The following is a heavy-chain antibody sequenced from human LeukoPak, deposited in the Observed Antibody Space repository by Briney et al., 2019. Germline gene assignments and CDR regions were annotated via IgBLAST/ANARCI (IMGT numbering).Heavy chain of an antibody. CDR2: INYSGST. V-gene: IGHV4-34*01. CDR1: SESFSGYF. J-gene: IGHJ6*03. D-gene: IGHD1-14*01. Sequence: SETLSLTCAIYSESFSGYFWSWIRQPPGKGLEWIGEINYSGSTNYNPSLKSRVSISVDKSKNQFSLKLHSMTAADTAVYYCARASGSGLYFYYYLDVWGKGTTVTVSS. CDR3: ARASGSGLYFYYYLDV.